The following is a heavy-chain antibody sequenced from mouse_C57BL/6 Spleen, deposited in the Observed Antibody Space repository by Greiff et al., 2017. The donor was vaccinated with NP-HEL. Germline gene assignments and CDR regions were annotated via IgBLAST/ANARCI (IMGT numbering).Heavy chain of an antibody. CDR1: GYAFSSSW. Sequence: QVQLQQSGPELVKPGASVKISCKASGYAFSSSWMNWVKQRPGKGLEWIGRIYPGDGDTNYNGKFKGKATLTADKSSSTAYMQLSSLTSEDSAVYFCARERNWGAMDYWGQGTSVTVSS. CDR3: ARERNWGAMDY. J-gene: IGHJ4*01. V-gene: IGHV1-82*01. D-gene: IGHD4-1*01. CDR2: IYPGDGDT.